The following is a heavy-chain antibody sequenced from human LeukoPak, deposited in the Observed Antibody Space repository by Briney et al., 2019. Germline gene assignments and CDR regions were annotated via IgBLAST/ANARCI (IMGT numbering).Heavy chain of an antibody. CDR3: ARDKSSYGWFDP. Sequence: PSETLSPTCTVSGGSISSYYWSWIRQPPGKGLEWIGYIYYSGSTNYNPSLKSRVTISVDTSKNQFSLKLSSVTAADTAVYYCARDKSSYGWFDPWGQGTLVTVSS. D-gene: IGHD2-8*01. J-gene: IGHJ5*02. CDR2: IYYSGST. V-gene: IGHV4-59*01. CDR1: GGSISSYY.